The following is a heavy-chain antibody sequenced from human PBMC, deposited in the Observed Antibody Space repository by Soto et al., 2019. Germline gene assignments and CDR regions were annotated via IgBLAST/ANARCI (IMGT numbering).Heavy chain of an antibody. Sequence: QLQLQESGPGLVKPSETLSLTCTVSGGSISSSSYYWGWIRQPPGKGLEWIGSIYYSGSTYYNPSLKSRVPTSVSPSRTQFSLTLSSVTAAHTAVYYCPRHPLSWYQLLLPTWFDPWGQGTLVTVSS. CDR3: PRHPLSWYQLLLPTWFDP. D-gene: IGHD2-2*01. V-gene: IGHV4-39*01. J-gene: IGHJ5*02. CDR2: IYYSGST. CDR1: GGSISSSSYY.